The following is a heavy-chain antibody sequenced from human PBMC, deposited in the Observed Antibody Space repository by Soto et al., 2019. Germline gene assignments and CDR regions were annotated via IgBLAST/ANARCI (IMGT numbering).Heavy chain of an antibody. CDR1: GDSISSGDYY. CDR3: ARDAPGAAPY. D-gene: IGHD6-13*01. CDR2: INYRGTT. J-gene: IGHJ4*02. V-gene: IGHV4-31*03. Sequence: QVQLQESGPGLVKPSQTLSLTCTVSGDSISSGDYYWNWIRQHPEKGLEWIGYINYRGTTFYNPSLKSRIAISADTSKNQFSLRLTSVTAADTAMYFCARDAPGAAPYWGQGTLVTVSS.